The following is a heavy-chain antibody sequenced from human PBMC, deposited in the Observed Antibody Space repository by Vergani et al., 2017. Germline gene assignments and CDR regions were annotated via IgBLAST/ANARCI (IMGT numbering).Heavy chain of an antibody. V-gene: IGHV1-69*02. Sequence: QVQLVQSGAEVKKPGSSVKVSCKASGGTFSSYTISWVRQAPGQGLEWMGRIIPILGIANYAQKFQGRVTITADKSTSTAYMELSSLRSEDTAVYYCARADSSGWYEGPDYWGQGTLVTVSS. D-gene: IGHD6-19*01. J-gene: IGHJ4*02. CDR1: GGTFSSYT. CDR2: IIPILGIA. CDR3: ARADSSGWYEGPDY.